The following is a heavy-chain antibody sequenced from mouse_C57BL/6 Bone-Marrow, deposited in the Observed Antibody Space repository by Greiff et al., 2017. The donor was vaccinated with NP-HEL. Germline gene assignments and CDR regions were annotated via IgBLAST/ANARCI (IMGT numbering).Heavy chain of an antibody. J-gene: IGHJ2*01. D-gene: IGHD2-2*01. CDR3: ANLLWLRRGVYFDY. Sequence: QVQLQQPGAELVRPGSSVKLSCKASGYTFTSYWMDWVKQRPGQGLEWIGNIYPSDSETHYNQKFKDKATLTVDKSSSTAYMQLSSLTSEDSAVYYCANLLWLRRGVYFDYWGKGTTLTVSS. CDR1: GYTFTSYW. V-gene: IGHV1-61*01. CDR2: IYPSDSET.